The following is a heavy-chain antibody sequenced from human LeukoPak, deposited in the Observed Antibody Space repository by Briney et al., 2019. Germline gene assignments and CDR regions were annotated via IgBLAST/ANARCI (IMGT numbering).Heavy chain of an antibody. CDR3: ARGLMGSSSWYGSVDY. V-gene: IGHV4-34*01. J-gene: IGHJ4*02. Sequence: SETLSLTCAVYGGSFSGYYWSWIRQPPGKGLEWIGEINHSGSTNYNPSLKSRVTISVDTSKNQFSLKLSSVTAADTAVYYCARGLMGSSSWYGSVDYWGQGTLVTVSS. CDR2: INHSGST. D-gene: IGHD6-13*01. CDR1: GGSFSGYY.